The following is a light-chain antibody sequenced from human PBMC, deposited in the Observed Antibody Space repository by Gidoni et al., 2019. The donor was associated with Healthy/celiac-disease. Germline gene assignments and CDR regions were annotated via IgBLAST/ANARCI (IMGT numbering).Light chain of an antibody. Sequence: IWLPESPATLSLYPGERANHSCRASQSVSNYLAWYQQKPGQAPKPRIYDASNRATGIPARFSGSGSGTDFTLTISSLEPEDFAVYYCQQRSNWPLTFGGGTKVEIK. V-gene: IGKV3-11*01. CDR1: QSVSNY. CDR2: DAS. CDR3: QQRSNWPLT. J-gene: IGKJ4*01.